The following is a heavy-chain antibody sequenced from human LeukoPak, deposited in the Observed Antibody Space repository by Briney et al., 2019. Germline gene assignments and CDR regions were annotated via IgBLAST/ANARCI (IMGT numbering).Heavy chain of an antibody. D-gene: IGHD4-17*01. V-gene: IGHV4-59*01. Sequence: SETLSLTCTVSGGSISNYYWSWIRQSPGKGLEWIGYIYYSGTTNSNPSLKSRVTISVDTSKNQSSLQLRSVTAADTAVYYCAREDPQTTVPEGMDVWGQGTTVIVSS. J-gene: IGHJ6*02. CDR2: IYYSGTT. CDR1: GGSISNYY. CDR3: AREDPQTTVPEGMDV.